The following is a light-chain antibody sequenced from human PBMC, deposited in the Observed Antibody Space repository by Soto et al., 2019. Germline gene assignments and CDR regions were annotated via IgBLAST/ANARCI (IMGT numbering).Light chain of an antibody. CDR2: GVS. CDR3: QQYGNSPPSVT. V-gene: IGKV3-20*01. Sequence: EIVLTQSPGTLSLSPGERATLSCRASRSVSSSFLAWYQHKPGQAPRLLIFGVSNRATGIPDRFSGSGSGTDFTLTITRLEPEDFAVYYCQQYGNSPPSVTFGPGTKVDFK. CDR1: RSVSSSF. J-gene: IGKJ3*01.